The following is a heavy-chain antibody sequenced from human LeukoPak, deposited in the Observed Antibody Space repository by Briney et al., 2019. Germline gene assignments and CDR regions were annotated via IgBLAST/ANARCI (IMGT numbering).Heavy chain of an antibody. CDR3: ARGGVGPTTNWFDP. CDR1: GGSISGSGYY. Sequence: SQTLSLTCTVSGGSISGSGYYWSWIRQPPGKGLEWIGYIYHTGSTYYNPSLASRVTISVDRSKNQFSLRLTSVTAADTAVFYCARGGVGPTTNWFDPWGQGTLVTVSS. V-gene: IGHV4-30-2*01. J-gene: IGHJ5*02. CDR2: IYHTGST. D-gene: IGHD1-26*01.